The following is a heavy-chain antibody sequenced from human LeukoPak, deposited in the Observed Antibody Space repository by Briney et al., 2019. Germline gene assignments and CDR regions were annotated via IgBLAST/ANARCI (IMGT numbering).Heavy chain of an antibody. CDR3: AREDSSSCMD. Sequence: ASVKVSCKASGYTFTSYYIPWVRQAPGQGLEWMGMINPSGGSTTYAQKFQGRVTMTRDTSTSTVYMELSSLRSEDTAVYYCAREDSSSCMDWGQGTLVTVSS. CDR1: GYTFTSYY. V-gene: IGHV1-46*03. CDR2: INPSGGST. J-gene: IGHJ4*02. D-gene: IGHD6-6*01.